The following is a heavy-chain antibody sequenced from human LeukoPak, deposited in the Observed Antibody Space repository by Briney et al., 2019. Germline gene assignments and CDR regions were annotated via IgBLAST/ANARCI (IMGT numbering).Heavy chain of an antibody. CDR2: MYYSGST. CDR3: ARRAGGFPLYYYYMDV. CDR1: GGSISSYY. V-gene: IGHV4-59*01. Sequence: PSQTLSLTCTVSGGSISSYYWSWIRQPPGKGLEWIGYMYYSGSTNYNPSLKSRVTISVDTSKNQFSLKLSSVTAADTAVYYCARRAGGFPLYYYYMDVWGKGTTVTVSS. D-gene: IGHD3-16*01. J-gene: IGHJ6*03.